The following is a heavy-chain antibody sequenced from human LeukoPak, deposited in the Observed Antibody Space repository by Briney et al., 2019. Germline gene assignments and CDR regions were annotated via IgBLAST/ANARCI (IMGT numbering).Heavy chain of an antibody. J-gene: IGHJ3*02. CDR3: ARVVGPHAFDI. CDR1: GGTFSSYA. Sequence: EASVKVSCKASGGTFSSYAISWVRQAPGQGLEWMGGIIPIFGTANYAQKFQGRVTITTDESTSTAYMELSSLRSEDTAVYYCARVVGPHAFDIWGQGTMVTVSS. V-gene: IGHV1-69*05. CDR2: IIPIFGTA.